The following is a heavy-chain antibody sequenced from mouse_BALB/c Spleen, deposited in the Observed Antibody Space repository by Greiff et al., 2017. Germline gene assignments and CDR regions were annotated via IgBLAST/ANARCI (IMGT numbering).Heavy chain of an antibody. D-gene: IGHD2-14*01. CDR2: ISSGSSTI. Sequence: DVMLVESGGGLVQPGGSRKLSCAASGFTFSSFGMHWVRQAPEKGLEWVAYISSGSSTIYYADTVKGRFTISRDNPKNTRFLQMTSLRSEDTAMYDCARVYYRYEDWFAYWGQGTLVTVSA. V-gene: IGHV5-17*02. CDR1: GFTFSSFG. J-gene: IGHJ3*01. CDR3: ARVYYRYEDWFAY.